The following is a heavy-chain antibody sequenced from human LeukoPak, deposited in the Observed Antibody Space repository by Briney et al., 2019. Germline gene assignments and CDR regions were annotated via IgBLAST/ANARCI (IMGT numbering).Heavy chain of an antibody. J-gene: IGHJ4*02. CDR3: ARGFRVVTVAGFDY. CDR2: INSDGSST. V-gene: IGHV3-74*01. CDR1: GFTFSSHG. D-gene: IGHD6-19*01. Sequence: GGSLRLSCAASGFTFSSHGVHWVRQAPGKGLVWVSRINSDGSSTTYADSVKGRFTISRDNAKNTLYLQMDSLRAEDTAVYYCARGFRVVTVAGFDYWGQGTLVTVSS.